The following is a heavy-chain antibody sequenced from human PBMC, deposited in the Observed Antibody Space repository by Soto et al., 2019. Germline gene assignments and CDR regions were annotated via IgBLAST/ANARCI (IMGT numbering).Heavy chain of an antibody. CDR3: ARGGVSTRTFDY. Sequence: LGESLKISCKGSGYNFAGYWIAWVRQMPGKGLELMGIIYPSDSDTRYRPSFQGQVTISADKSIGSAYLQWSSLRASDTAMYYCARGGVSTRTFDYWGQGTPVTVSS. CDR1: GYNFAGYW. J-gene: IGHJ4*02. CDR2: IYPSDSDT. V-gene: IGHV5-51*01. D-gene: IGHD3-3*01.